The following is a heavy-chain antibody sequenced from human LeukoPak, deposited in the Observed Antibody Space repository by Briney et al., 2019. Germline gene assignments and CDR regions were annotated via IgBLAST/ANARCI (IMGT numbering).Heavy chain of an antibody. J-gene: IGHJ6*04. CDR2: ISYDGSNK. CDR3: AKDRLERRSYYGMDV. D-gene: IGHD1-1*01. V-gene: IGHV3-30*18. CDR1: GFTFSSYG. Sequence: GGSLRLSCAASGFTFSSYGMHWVRQAPGKGLEWVAVISYDGSNKYYADSVKGRFTISRDNSKNTLYLQMNSLRAEDAAVYYCAKDRLERRSYYGMDVWGKGTTVTVSS.